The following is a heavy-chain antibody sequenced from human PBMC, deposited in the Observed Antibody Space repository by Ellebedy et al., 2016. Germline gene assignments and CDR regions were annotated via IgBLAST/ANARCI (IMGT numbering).Heavy chain of an antibody. CDR2: ISYDGSNK. D-gene: IGHD1-7*01. CDR1: GFTFSSYA. V-gene: IGHV3-30-3*01. CDR3: AKAGDITGTTITWYYYYYMDV. J-gene: IGHJ6*03. Sequence: GGSLRLXXAASGFTFSSYAMSWVRQAPGKGLEWVTLISYDGSNKYYADSVKGRFTISRDNSKNTLYLQMNSLRAEDTAVYYCAKAGDITGTTITWYYYYYMDVWGKGTTVTVSS.